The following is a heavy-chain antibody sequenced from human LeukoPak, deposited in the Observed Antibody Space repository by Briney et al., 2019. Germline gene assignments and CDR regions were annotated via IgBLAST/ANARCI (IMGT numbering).Heavy chain of an antibody. CDR2: IYHSGST. CDR3: AEIVVGY. D-gene: IGHD3-22*01. J-gene: IGHJ4*02. V-gene: IGHV4-38-2*02. CDR1: GYSISSGYY. Sequence: SETLSLTCTVSGYSISSGYYWGWIRQPPGKGLEWIGSIYHSGSTYYNPSLKSRVTISADTSKNQFSLNLSSVTAADTAVYYCAEIVVGYWGEGNLVTVSS.